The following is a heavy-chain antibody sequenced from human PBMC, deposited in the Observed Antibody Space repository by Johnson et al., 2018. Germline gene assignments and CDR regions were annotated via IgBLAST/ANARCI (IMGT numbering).Heavy chain of an antibody. Sequence: VQLVQSGAEVKKPGESLKISCKGSGYSFTSYWIGWVRQMPGKGLDWMGIIYPGDSDTRYCPSFHGQVTISPDKSISTPYLQWSSLQAPDTAMYYCARHRDEGDYYYYMDGWGKGTTVTVSS. CDR2: IYPGDSDT. J-gene: IGHJ6*03. CDR3: ARHRDEGDYYYYMDG. V-gene: IGHV5-51*01. D-gene: IGHD3-10*01. CDR1: GYSFTSYW.